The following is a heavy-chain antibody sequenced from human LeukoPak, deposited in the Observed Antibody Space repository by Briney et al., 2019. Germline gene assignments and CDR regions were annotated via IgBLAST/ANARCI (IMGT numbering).Heavy chain of an antibody. CDR1: GFTFSDHY. V-gene: IGHV3-72*01. J-gene: IGHJ4*02. CDR3: TRATAGFDY. CDR2: TRNKANSYTT. Sequence: GGSLRLSCAASGFTFSDHYMDWVRQAPGKGLEWVGRTRNKANSYTTEYAASVKGRFTISRDDSKNSLYLQMNSLKTEDTAVYYCTRATAGFDYWGQGTLVTVSS.